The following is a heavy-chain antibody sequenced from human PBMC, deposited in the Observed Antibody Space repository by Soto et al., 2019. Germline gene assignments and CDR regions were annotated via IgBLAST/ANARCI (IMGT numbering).Heavy chain of an antibody. J-gene: IGHJ4*02. CDR3: ARPSIAVAGTWFLDYFDY. V-gene: IGHV1-69*06. D-gene: IGHD6-19*01. CDR1: GGTFISYA. CDR2: IIPIFGTA. Sequence: SVKVSCKASGGTFISYAISWVLQAPGQGLEWMGGIIPIFGTANYAQKFQGRVTITADKSTSTAYMELSSLRSEDTAVYYCARPSIAVAGTWFLDYFDYWGQGTLVTVSS.